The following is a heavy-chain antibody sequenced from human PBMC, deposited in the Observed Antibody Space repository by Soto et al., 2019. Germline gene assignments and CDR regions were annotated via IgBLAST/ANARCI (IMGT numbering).Heavy chain of an antibody. CDR3: ARLHYYDSSGYRHDAFDI. CDR1: GFTFSSYS. D-gene: IGHD3-22*01. V-gene: IGHV3-48*02. Sequence: VQLVESGGGLVQPGGSLRLSCAASGFTFSSYSMNWVRQAPGKGLEWVSYISSSSSTIYYADSVKGRFTISRDNAKNSLYLQMNSLRDEDTAVYYCARLHYYDSSGYRHDAFDIWGQGTMVTVSS. J-gene: IGHJ3*02. CDR2: ISSSSSTI.